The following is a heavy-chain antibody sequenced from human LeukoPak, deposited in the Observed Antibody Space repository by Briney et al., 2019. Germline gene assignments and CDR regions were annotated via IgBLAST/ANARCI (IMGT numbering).Heavy chain of an antibody. D-gene: IGHD5-24*01. V-gene: IGHV4-59*08. Sequence: SETLSLTCTVSGGSMSSYYWSWLRQPPGKGLEWIGYIYYSGSTKYNPSLKGRVTISVDTSKNQFSLKLSSVTAADTAVYYCARGARAGYNLEPFDYWGQGTLVTVSS. CDR3: ARGARAGYNLEPFDY. CDR1: GGSMSSYY. CDR2: IYYSGST. J-gene: IGHJ4*02.